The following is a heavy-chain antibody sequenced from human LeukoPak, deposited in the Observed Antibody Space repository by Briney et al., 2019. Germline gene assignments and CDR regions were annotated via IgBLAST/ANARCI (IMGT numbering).Heavy chain of an antibody. CDR1: GGSISSYY. Sequence: PSETLSLTCTVSGGSISSYYWSWIRQPPGKGLEWIGYIIYSGGTNYNPSLKSRVTISVDTSKSQFSLKVSSVTAADAAVYYCARGGYSGSDWTTWGQGTLVTVSS. D-gene: IGHD5-12*01. J-gene: IGHJ5*02. V-gene: IGHV4-59*01. CDR2: IIYSGGT. CDR3: ARGGYSGSDWTT.